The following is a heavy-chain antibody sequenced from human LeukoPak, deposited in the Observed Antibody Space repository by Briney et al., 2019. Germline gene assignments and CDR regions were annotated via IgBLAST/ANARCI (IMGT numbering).Heavy chain of an antibody. CDR1: GFIFSHYW. J-gene: IGHJ5*02. Sequence: GGSLRLSCAGSGFIFSHYWMSWLRQAPGKGPEWVAIIKLLGDEQYYGDSVKGRFIISRDNANNSLYLQMNSLRADDTAVYYCARALTKDHSGRWSDPWGQGTLVTVSS. CDR2: IKLLGDEQ. V-gene: IGHV3-7*01. D-gene: IGHD4-11*01. CDR3: ARALTKDHSGRWSDP.